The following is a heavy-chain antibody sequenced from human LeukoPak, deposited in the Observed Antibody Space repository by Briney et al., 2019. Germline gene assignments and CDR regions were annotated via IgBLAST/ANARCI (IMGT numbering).Heavy chain of an antibody. CDR1: GFTFSHYY. CDR2: IKPDGSAQ. Sequence: GRSLRLSCAASGFTFSHYYMSWVRQAPGKGLEWVATIKPDGSAQYYEDSVKGRFTISRDNAKNSLFLQINSLRAEDTAVYYCANGGTYSSGPWGQGTLVTVSS. J-gene: IGHJ5*02. CDR3: ANGGTYSSGP. D-gene: IGHD3-22*01. V-gene: IGHV3-7*01.